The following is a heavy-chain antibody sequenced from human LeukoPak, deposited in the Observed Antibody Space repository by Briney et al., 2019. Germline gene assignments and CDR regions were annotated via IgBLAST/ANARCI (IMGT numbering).Heavy chain of an antibody. CDR3: ARHQSGRRYDALDV. D-gene: IGHD3-3*01. V-gene: IGHV5-51*01. CDR1: GYSFTTYW. J-gene: IGHJ3*01. Sequence: GESLKISCKTSGYSFTTYWIDWVRQMPGKGLEWRGIIYPGDSDTTYSPSFQGQVTISVDKSTSTAYLQWTSLKASDTAMYYCARHQSGRRYDALDVWGQGTMVTVSS. CDR2: IYPGDSDT.